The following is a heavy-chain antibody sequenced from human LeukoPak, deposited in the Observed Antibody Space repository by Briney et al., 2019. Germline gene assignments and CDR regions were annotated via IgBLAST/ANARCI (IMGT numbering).Heavy chain of an antibody. J-gene: IGHJ4*02. CDR3: ARTYNSGWYFDY. V-gene: IGHV3-48*02. CDR1: GFTLISYN. Sequence: PGGSLRLSCATSGFTLISYNMNWVRQAPGKGLEWVSYISSRGSSIQYADSVKGRFTISRDNAKNSLYLQMDSLRDDDTAVYYCARTYNSGWYFDYWGQGTLVTVSS. D-gene: IGHD6-19*01. CDR2: ISSRGSSI.